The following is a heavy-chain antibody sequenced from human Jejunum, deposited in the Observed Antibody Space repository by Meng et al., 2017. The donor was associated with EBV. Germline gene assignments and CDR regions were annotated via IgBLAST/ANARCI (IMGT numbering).Heavy chain of an antibody. CDR1: GGSISSSSYY. D-gene: IGHD3-22*01. Sequence: LLDAGPGLGKPPETPSLTFIVSGGSISSSSYYWGWIRQPPGKGLEWIGSIYYSGSTYYNPSLKSRVTISVDTSKNQFSLKLSSVTAADTAVYYCARTYYYDSSGYAPFDYWGQGTLVTVSS. J-gene: IGHJ4*02. CDR2: IYYSGST. V-gene: IGHV4-39*07. CDR3: ARTYYYDSSGYAPFDY.